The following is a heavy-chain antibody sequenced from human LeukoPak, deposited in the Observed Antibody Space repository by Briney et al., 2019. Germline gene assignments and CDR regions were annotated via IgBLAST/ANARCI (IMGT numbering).Heavy chain of an antibody. CDR3: ARDRGYCSGGSCSISFDY. CDR2: INPNSGGT. Sequence: ASVKVSCKASGYTFTGYYMHWVRQAPGQGLEWMGWINPNSGGTNYAQKFQGRVTMTRDTSISTAYMELSRLRSDDTAVCYCARDRGYCSGGSCSISFDYWGQGTLVTVSS. CDR1: GYTFTGYY. V-gene: IGHV1-2*02. J-gene: IGHJ4*02. D-gene: IGHD2-15*01.